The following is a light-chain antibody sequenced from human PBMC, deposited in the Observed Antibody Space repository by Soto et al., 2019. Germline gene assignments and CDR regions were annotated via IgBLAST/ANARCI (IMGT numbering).Light chain of an antibody. CDR1: QSVSRY. Sequence: EIVLTQSPATLSFSPGERATLSCRASQSVSRYLAWYQQKPGQGPKLLIYDASNRATGIPARFSGSGSGTDFTLTISSLEPEDFAVYYCQQRSNWPPATFGQGTKVEIK. CDR2: DAS. V-gene: IGKV3-11*01. CDR3: QQRSNWPPAT. J-gene: IGKJ1*01.